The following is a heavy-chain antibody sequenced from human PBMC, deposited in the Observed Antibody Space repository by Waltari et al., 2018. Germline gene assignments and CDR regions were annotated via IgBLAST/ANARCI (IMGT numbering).Heavy chain of an antibody. Sequence: EVQLVESGGGLIQPGGSLRLSCAASGFTVSSNYMSWVRQAPGQGLEWVSVIYSGGSTYYADSVKGRFTISRDNSKNTLYLQMNSLRAEDTAVYFCARESAGYYDSRVYYYVSFWGQGALVTVSS. CDR2: IYSGGST. V-gene: IGHV3-53*01. J-gene: IGHJ4*02. CDR1: GFTVSSNY. D-gene: IGHD3-22*01. CDR3: ARESAGYYDSRVYYYVSF.